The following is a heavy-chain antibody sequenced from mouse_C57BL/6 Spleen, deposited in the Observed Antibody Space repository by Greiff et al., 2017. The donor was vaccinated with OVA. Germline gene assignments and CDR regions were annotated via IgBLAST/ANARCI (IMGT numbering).Heavy chain of an antibody. V-gene: IGHV1-19*01. CDR1: GYTFTDYY. D-gene: IGHD3-3*01. CDR3: ARGTLRCFDY. J-gene: IGHJ2*01. CDR2: INPYNGGT. Sequence: EVQLQQSGPVLVKPGASVKMSCKASGYTFTDYYMNWVKQSHGKSLEWIGVINPYNGGTSYNQKFKGKATLTVDKSSSTAYMELNSLTSEDSVVYYCARGTLRCFDYWGQGTTLTVSS.